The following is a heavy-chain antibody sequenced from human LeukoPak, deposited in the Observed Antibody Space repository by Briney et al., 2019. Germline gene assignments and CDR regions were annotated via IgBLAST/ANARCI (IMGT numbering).Heavy chain of an antibody. Sequence: GGSLRLSCAASGFTFNAYSMNWVRQAPGKGGEWLSYISSGSSTIYYADSVKGRFTVSRDNAKETLYLQLDSLRGEDTAIYYCARIYSGSHYSWGQGTLVTIPS. CDR3: ARIYSGSHYS. J-gene: IGHJ4*02. CDR1: GFTFNAYS. D-gene: IGHD1-26*01. CDR2: ISSGSSTI. V-gene: IGHV3-48*04.